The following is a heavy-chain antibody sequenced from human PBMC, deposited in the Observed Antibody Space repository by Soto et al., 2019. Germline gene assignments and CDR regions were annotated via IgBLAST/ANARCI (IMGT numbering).Heavy chain of an antibody. CDR3: AKDLRKGSSPYYYYGMDV. D-gene: IGHD6-13*01. CDR2: ISGSGGST. V-gene: IGHV3-23*01. J-gene: IGHJ6*02. Sequence: EVQLLESGGGLVQPGGSLRLSCAASGFTFSDYAMNWVRQAPGKGLEWVSAISGSGGSTYYADSVKGRFTISRDNSKNTLYLQMNSLRAEDTAVYYCAKDLRKGSSPYYYYGMDVWGQGTTVTVSS. CDR1: GFTFSDYA.